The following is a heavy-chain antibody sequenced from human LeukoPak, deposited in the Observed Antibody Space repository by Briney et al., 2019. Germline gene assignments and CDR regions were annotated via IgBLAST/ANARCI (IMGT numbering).Heavy chain of an antibody. V-gene: IGHV4-39*01. CDR3: ASYYYDSSGYYYFDY. Sequence: SETLSLTCIVSGGSISSSSYYWGWIRQPPGKGLEWIGSIYYSGSTYYNPSLKSRVTISVDTSKNQFSLKLSSVTAADTAVYYCASYYYDSSGYYYFDYWGQGTLVTVSS. CDR2: IYYSGST. D-gene: IGHD3-22*01. CDR1: GGSISSSSYY. J-gene: IGHJ4*02.